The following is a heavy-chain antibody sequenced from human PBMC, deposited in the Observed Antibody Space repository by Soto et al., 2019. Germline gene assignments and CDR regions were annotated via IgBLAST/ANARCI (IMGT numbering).Heavy chain of an antibody. V-gene: IGHV3-23*01. Sequence: PGGSLRLSCAASGFTFSDYGMSWVRQAPGKGLEWVSGVSGSGDSGTGDRTYYADSVKGRFTISRDNSKNTLYLQMNSLIAEDTAVYYCARSHAYDSRGYAQDYYYYGMEVWGQGTRVTVS. CDR2: VSGSGDSGTGDRT. D-gene: IGHD3-22*01. CDR3: ARSHAYDSRGYAQDYYYYGMEV. J-gene: IGHJ6*02. CDR1: GFTFSDYG.